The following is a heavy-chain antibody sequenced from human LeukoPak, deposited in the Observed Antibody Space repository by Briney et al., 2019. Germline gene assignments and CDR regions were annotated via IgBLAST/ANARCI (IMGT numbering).Heavy chain of an antibody. CDR1: GGTFSSYA. J-gene: IGHJ4*01. CDR3: ASETTIYGDPSFDY. V-gene: IGHV1-69*04. Sequence: SVKVSCKASGGTFSSYAISWVRQAPGQGLEWMGRIIPILGIANYAQKFQGRVTITADKSTSTAYMELSSLRSEDTAVYYCASETTIYGDPSFDYWGQGTLVTVSS. D-gene: IGHD4-17*01. CDR2: IIPILGIA.